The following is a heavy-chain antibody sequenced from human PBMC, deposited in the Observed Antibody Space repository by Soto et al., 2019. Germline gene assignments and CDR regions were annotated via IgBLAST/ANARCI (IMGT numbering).Heavy chain of an antibody. CDR3: SKGPRPYYFDSGGYSDY. CDR1: GFTFSNYA. Sequence: GGSLRLSCAASGFTFSNYAMSWVRQAPGKGLELVSGLSGSGGNTYYADSVKGRFTISRDNSKNTLYLQMDSLGAEDTAVYYCSKGPRPYYFDSGGYSDYWGQGTLVTVSS. J-gene: IGHJ4*02. V-gene: IGHV3-23*01. D-gene: IGHD3-22*01. CDR2: LSGSGGNT.